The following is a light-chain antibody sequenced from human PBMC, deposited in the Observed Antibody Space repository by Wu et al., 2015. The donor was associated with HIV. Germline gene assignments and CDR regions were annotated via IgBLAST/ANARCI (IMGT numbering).Light chain of an antibody. CDR2: AVS. J-gene: IGKJ4*01. V-gene: IGKV3-20*01. CDR3: QQYGRSPLT. CDR1: QSVSGRF. Sequence: EIVLTQSPGTLSLSPGERATLSCRASQSVSGRFLAWYQQKPGQAPRLLIFAVSSRATGIPDRFSGSGSGTDFTLIINRLEPEDFAVYYCQQYGRSPLTFGGGTKVDVK.